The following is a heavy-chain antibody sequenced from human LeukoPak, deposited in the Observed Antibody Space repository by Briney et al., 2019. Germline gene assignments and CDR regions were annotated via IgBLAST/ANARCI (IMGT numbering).Heavy chain of an antibody. J-gene: IGHJ4*02. CDR2: IYYSGST. D-gene: IGHD6-19*01. V-gene: IGHV4-39*07. CDR3: ARGVGWPPPAHDY. Sequence: NPSETLSLTCTVSGGSISSSSYYWGWIRQPPGKGLEWIGSIYYSGSTYYNPSLKSRVTISVDTSKNQFSLKLSSVTAADTAVYYCARGVGWPPPAHDYWGQGTLVTVSS. CDR1: GGSISSSSYY.